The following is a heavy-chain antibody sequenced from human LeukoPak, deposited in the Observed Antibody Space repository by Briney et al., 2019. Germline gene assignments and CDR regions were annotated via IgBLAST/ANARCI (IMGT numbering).Heavy chain of an antibody. CDR2: ISHSGTI. J-gene: IGHJ4*02. Sequence: PSETLSLTCIVSGGSISSSNSYWDWIRQPPGRGLEWIGDISHSGTINYNPSLRTRVTISADTSKNQFSLKLNSVTAADTAVYYCARQVTFGYAYAYYFDYWGQGSLVTVSS. D-gene: IGHD5-18*01. CDR3: ARQVTFGYAYAYYFDY. CDR1: GGSISSSNSY. V-gene: IGHV4-39*01.